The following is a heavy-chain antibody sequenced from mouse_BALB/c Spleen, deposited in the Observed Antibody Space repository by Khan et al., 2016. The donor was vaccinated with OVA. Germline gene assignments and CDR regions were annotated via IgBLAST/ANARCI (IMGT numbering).Heavy chain of an antibody. V-gene: IGHV5-6*01. Sequence: EVELVESGGDLVKPGGSLKLSCAASGFTFSTYGMSWVRQTPDKRLEWVATVSTGGGYTYYPDSVKGRFTISRDNATNTLYLQMSGLTSEDTAMFYCKRLGYGYDSEGFAYWGQGTLVTVSA. D-gene: IGHD2-2*01. CDR2: VSTGGGYT. CDR1: GFTFSTYG. CDR3: KRLGYGYDSEGFAY. J-gene: IGHJ3*01.